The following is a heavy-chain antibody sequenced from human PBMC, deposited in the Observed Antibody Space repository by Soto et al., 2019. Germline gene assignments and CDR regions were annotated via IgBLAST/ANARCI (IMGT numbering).Heavy chain of an antibody. D-gene: IGHD4-17*01. CDR3: ARGLSVTLFDH. J-gene: IGHJ4*02. V-gene: IGHV4-31*03. CDR2: IYYSGST. CDR1: GGSISTGGYY. Sequence: QVQLQEAGPGLVKPSQTLSLTCTVSGGSISTGGYYWTWIRQHPGKGLEWIGYIYYSGSTYYNPSLKSRVTISVDTSKNQFSLKLSSVTAADMAVYYCARGLSVTLFDHWGQGTLVTVSS.